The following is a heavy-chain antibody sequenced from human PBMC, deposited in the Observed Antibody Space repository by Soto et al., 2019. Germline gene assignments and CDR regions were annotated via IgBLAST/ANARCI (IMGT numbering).Heavy chain of an antibody. Sequence: PSETLSLTCSVSGVSISSAFWSWIRQPAGKGLEYIGRFYADTSANENPSLKSRLSMSRDMSKNQLSLRLTSVTAADTGVYYCVKDRVALAVFDVCGHGTLGSVSS. V-gene: IGHV4-4*07. CDR1: GVSISSAF. D-gene: IGHD5-12*01. CDR3: VKDRVALAVFDV. CDR2: FYADTSA. J-gene: IGHJ4*01.